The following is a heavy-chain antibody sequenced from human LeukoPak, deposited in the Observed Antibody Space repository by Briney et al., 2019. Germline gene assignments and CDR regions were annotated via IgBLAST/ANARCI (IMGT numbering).Heavy chain of an antibody. J-gene: IGHJ4*02. Sequence: SETLSLTCTVSGGSISSYYWSWIRQPAGKGLEWIGRIYTSGSTNYNPSLKSRVTMSVDTSKNQFPLKLSSVTAADTAVYYCARDGWFGELNYFDYWGQGTLVTVSS. D-gene: IGHD3-10*01. CDR1: GGSISSYY. CDR3: ARDGWFGELNYFDY. CDR2: IYTSGST. V-gene: IGHV4-4*07.